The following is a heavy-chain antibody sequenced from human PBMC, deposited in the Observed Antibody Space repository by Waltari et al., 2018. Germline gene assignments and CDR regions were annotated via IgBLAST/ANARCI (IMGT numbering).Heavy chain of an antibody. J-gene: IGHJ3*02. CDR2: IIPFFGTA. D-gene: IGHD6-6*01. CDR3: ARDQQLVGAFDI. Sequence: QVQLVQSGAEVKKPGPSVKVSCKASGGTSSTYAISWVRQAPGQGLEWMGRIIPFFGTANYAQKFQGRVTITADKSTSTAYMELSSLRSEDTAVYYCARDQQLVGAFDIWGQGTMVTVSS. CDR1: GGTSSTYA. V-gene: IGHV1-69*08.